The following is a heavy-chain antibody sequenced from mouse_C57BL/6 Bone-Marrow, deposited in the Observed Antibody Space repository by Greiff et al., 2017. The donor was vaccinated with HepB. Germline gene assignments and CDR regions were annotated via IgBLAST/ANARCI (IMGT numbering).Heavy chain of an antibody. D-gene: IGHD1-1*01. J-gene: IGHJ1*03. V-gene: IGHV1-18*01. Sequence: VQLQQSGPELVKPGASVKIPCKASGYTFTDYNMDWVKQSHGKSLEWIGDINPNNGGTIYNQKFKGKATLTVDKSSSTAYMELRSLTSEDTAVYYCATSYYYGSSFHWYFDVWGTGTTVTVSS. CDR1: GYTFTDYN. CDR2: INPNNGGT. CDR3: ATSYYYGSSFHWYFDV.